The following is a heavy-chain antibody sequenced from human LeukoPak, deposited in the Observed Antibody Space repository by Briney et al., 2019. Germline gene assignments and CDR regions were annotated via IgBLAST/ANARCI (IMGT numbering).Heavy chain of an antibody. J-gene: IGHJ4*02. CDR3: ARLLNYDDLDY. Sequence: GESLKISCKGSGYSFTNYWIGWVRQMPGKGLEWMGIIYPGDSDTRYSPSFQGQVTISADKSITTAYLQWSSLKAPDTAMYYCARLLNYDDLDYWGQGTLVTVSS. CDR2: IYPGDSDT. V-gene: IGHV5-51*01. D-gene: IGHD3-22*01. CDR1: GYSFTNYW.